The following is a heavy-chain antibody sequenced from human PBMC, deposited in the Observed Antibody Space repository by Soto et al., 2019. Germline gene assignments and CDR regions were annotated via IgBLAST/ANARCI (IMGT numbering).Heavy chain of an antibody. Sequence: SETLSLTCAVYGGSFSGYYWSWIRQPPGKGLEWIGEINHSGSTNYNPSLKSRVTISVDTSKNQFSLKLSSVTAADTAVYYCARVRKRVAAAGLYYYYGMDVWGQGTTVTAP. J-gene: IGHJ6*02. D-gene: IGHD6-13*01. CDR1: GGSFSGYY. CDR2: INHSGST. CDR3: ARVRKRVAAAGLYYYYGMDV. V-gene: IGHV4-34*01.